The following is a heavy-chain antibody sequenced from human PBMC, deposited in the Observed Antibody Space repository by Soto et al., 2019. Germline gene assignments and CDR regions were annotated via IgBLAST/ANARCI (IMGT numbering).Heavy chain of an antibody. Sequence: QVQLVQSGAEGKKSGASVKVSCKTSGYTFTSYDINWVRQATGQGLEWMGWMNPNRGNTAYAQKFQGRVTMTRNTSISTAYMELSSLRSEDTAVYYCARERSSGAFDIWGQGTMVTVSS. CDR1: GYTFTSYD. CDR2: MNPNRGNT. CDR3: ARERSSGAFDI. D-gene: IGHD1-26*01. V-gene: IGHV1-8*01. J-gene: IGHJ3*02.